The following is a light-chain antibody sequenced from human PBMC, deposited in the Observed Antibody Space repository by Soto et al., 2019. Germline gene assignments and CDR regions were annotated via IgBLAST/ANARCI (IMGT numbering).Light chain of an antibody. CDR3: SSYVGSNNFPYV. Sequence: LTQPPSASGSPGQSVTISCTGTSSDVGGYNYVSWYQQHPGKAPKLMIYEVSERPSGVPDRFSGSKSSNTASLTVSGLQAEDEADYYCSSYVGSNNFPYVFGTGTRSPS. CDR2: EVS. CDR1: SSDVGGYNY. J-gene: IGLJ1*01. V-gene: IGLV2-8*01.